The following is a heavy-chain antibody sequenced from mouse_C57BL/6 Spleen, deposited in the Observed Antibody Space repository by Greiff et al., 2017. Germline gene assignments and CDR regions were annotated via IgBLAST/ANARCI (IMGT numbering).Heavy chain of an antibody. CDR3: ASKIYYDYDDIYYYAMDY. Sequence: EVKLMESGGGLVKPGGSLKLSCAASGFTFSDYGMHWVRQAREKGLEWVAYISSGSSTIYYADTVKGRFTISRDNAKNTLFLQMTSLSSEDTAMYYCASKIYYDYDDIYYYAMDYWGQGTSVTISS. J-gene: IGHJ4*01. V-gene: IGHV5-17*01. CDR1: GFTFSDYG. CDR2: ISSGSSTI. D-gene: IGHD2-4*01.